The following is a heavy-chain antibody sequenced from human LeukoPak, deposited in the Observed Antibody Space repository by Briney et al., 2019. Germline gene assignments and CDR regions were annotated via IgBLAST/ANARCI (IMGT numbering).Heavy chain of an antibody. CDR2: INAGNGNT. Sequence: ASVKVSCKAFGYIFTTYAMHWVRQAPGQSLEWMGWINAGNGNTKYLQRFQGRVTITRDTSANIAYMELSSLRSEDTAVYYCATTVSAGTYRYFQHWGQGTLVTVSS. D-gene: IGHD6-13*01. J-gene: IGHJ1*01. V-gene: IGHV1-3*01. CDR3: ATTVSAGTYRYFQH. CDR1: GYIFTTYA.